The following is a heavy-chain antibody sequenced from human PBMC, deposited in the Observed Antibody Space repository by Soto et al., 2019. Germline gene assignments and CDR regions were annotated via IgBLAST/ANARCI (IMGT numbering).Heavy chain of an antibody. J-gene: IGHJ6*02. D-gene: IGHD3-16*01. CDR3: AKWGGGSFFRCFLSGSCPAPNKYYYYGMDV. CDR1: GFTFSSYG. CDR2: ISYDGSNK. V-gene: IGHV3-30*18. Sequence: GSLRLSCAASGFTFSSYGMHWVRQAPGKGLEWVAVISYDGSNKYYADSVKGRFTISRDNYKNTLYLQMNSLRAEDTAVYYCAKWGGGSFFRCFLSGSCPAPNKYYYYGMDVWGQGTTVAVSS.